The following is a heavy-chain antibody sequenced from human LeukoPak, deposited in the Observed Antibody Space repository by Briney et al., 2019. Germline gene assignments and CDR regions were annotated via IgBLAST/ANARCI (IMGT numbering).Heavy chain of an antibody. Sequence: AGGSLRLSCAASGFTFSSYAMSWVRQAPGKGLEWVSAISGSGGSTYYADSVKGRFTISRDNSKNTLYLQMNSLRAEDTAVYYCARSRGPNTFGGVHDYWGQGTLVTVSS. D-gene: IGHD3-16*01. V-gene: IGHV3-23*01. CDR2: ISGSGGST. CDR3: ARSRGPNTFGGVHDY. J-gene: IGHJ4*02. CDR1: GFTFSSYA.